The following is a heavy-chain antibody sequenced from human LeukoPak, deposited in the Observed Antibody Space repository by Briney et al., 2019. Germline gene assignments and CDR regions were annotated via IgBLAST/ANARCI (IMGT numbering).Heavy chain of an antibody. V-gene: IGHV4-34*01. J-gene: IGHJ5*02. CDR2: INHSGST. CDR3: ARGLPGRANWFDP. CDR1: GGSFSGYY. Sequence: ASETLSLTCAVYGGSFSGYYWSWIRQPPGKGLEWIGEINHSGSTNYNPSLKSRVTISVDTSKNQFPLKLGSMTAADTAVYYCARGLPGRANWFDPWGQGTLVTVSS.